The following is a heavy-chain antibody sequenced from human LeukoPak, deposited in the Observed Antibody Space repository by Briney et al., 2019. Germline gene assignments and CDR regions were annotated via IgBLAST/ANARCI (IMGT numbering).Heavy chain of an antibody. CDR3: ARARYVNSFYAFDI. V-gene: IGHV4-59*01. Sequence: PSETLSLTCTVSGGSISSYYWSWIRLPPGKGLEWIGYLSKSGNTNYSPSLKSRVTIFGDTSKNQFFLKLSSVTAADTAVYYCARARYVNSFYAFDIWGQGTLVTVSS. J-gene: IGHJ3*02. D-gene: IGHD3-9*01. CDR1: GGSISSYY. CDR2: LSKSGNT.